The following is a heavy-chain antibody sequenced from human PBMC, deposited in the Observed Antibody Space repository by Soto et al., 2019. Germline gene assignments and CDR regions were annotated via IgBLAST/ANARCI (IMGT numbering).Heavy chain of an antibody. D-gene: IGHD6-19*01. CDR3: AREIDNSSGCFDY. CDR2: VTSCGFTI. J-gene: IGHJ4*02. V-gene: IGHV3-11*01. Sequence: SLRLSRAASGLTVSDYYMSCLRLAPGKALEWISYVTSCGFTIDYTNSVKSRFTLSRDNAKNSLYLQMNSLRAEDTSVYYCAREIDNSSGCFDYWGQGTLVTVSS. CDR1: GLTVSDYY.